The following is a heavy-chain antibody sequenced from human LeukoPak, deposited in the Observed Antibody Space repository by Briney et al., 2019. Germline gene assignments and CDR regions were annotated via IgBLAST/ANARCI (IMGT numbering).Heavy chain of an antibody. J-gene: IGHJ6*02. CDR2: ISSSSSTI. D-gene: IGHD3-10*01. V-gene: IGHV3-48*04. Sequence: PGGSLRLSCAASGFTFSSYSMNWVRQAPGKGLEWVSYISSSSSTIYYADSVKGRFTISRDNAKNSLYLQMNSLRAEDTAVYYCARHAYGSGSYDYYYGMDVWGQGTTVTVSS. CDR1: GFTFSSYS. CDR3: ARHAYGSGSYDYYYGMDV.